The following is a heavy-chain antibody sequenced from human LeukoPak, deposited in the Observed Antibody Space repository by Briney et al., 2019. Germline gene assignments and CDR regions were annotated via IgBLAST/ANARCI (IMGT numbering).Heavy chain of an antibody. CDR1: VGIFSSYA. J-gene: IGHJ4*02. CDR3: ARDLPPYYFDY. CDR2: IIPILGIA. Sequence: SVKVSCKASVGIFSSYAISWVRQAPGQGLEWMGRIIPILGIANYAQKFQGRVTITADKSTSTAYMDLSSLRSEDTAVYYCARDLPPYYFDYWGQGTLVTVSS. V-gene: IGHV1-69*04.